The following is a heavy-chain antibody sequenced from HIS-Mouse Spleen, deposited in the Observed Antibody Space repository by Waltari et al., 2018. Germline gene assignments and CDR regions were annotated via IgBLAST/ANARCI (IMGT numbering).Heavy chain of an antibody. CDR2: IYYSGST. V-gene: IGHV4-39*01. Sequence: QLLLQESGPGLVKPSETLSLTCTVSGGSISSSSYYWGCIRQPPGKGLEWIGSIYYSGSTYYNPSLKSRVTISVDTSKNQFSLKLSSVTAADTAVYYCARRRGWFDYWGQGTLVTVSS. D-gene: IGHD6-19*01. CDR3: ARRRGWFDY. J-gene: IGHJ4*02. CDR1: GGSISSSSYY.